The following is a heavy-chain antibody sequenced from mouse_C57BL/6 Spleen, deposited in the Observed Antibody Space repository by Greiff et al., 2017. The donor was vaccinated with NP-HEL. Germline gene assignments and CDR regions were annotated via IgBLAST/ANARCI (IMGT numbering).Heavy chain of an antibody. CDR3: ARRDGSSYFAY. CDR1: GYTFTSYT. CDR2: INPSSGYT. D-gene: IGHD1-1*01. Sequence: VQLQESGAELARPGASVKMSCKASGYTFTSYTMHWVKQRPGQGLEWIGYINPSSGYTKYNQKFKDKATLTADKSSSTAYMQLSSLTSEDSAVYYCARRDGSSYFAYWGQGTLVTVSA. V-gene: IGHV1-4*01. J-gene: IGHJ3*01.